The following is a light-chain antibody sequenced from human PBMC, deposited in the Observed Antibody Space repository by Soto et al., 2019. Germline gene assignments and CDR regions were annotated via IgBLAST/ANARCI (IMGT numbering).Light chain of an antibody. J-gene: IGKJ1*01. CDR1: QSISAW. V-gene: IGKV1-5*03. CDR3: QYYNDYMWT. CDR2: KTS. Sequence: DIQMTQSPSTLAASVGDRVNITCRASQSISAWLAWYQQRPGKAPKLLMYKTSTLESGVPSRFGGSGSGTEFTLTISGLQPDDFATYYGQYYNDYMWTFGQGTKVEIK.